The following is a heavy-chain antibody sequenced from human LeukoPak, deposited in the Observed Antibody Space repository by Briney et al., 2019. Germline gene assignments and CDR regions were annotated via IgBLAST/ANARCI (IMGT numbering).Heavy chain of an antibody. Sequence: GGSLRLSCAASGFTFSSYWMSWVRQAPGKGLEWVANINKDGGEKYYVDSVKGRFTISRDNAKNSLYPQMNSLRADDTAVYYCVKDSPPRYSGSPPAYWGQGTLVTVSS. CDR3: VKDSPPRYSGSPPAY. CDR1: GFTFSSYW. V-gene: IGHV3-7*03. D-gene: IGHD1-26*01. CDR2: INKDGGEK. J-gene: IGHJ4*02.